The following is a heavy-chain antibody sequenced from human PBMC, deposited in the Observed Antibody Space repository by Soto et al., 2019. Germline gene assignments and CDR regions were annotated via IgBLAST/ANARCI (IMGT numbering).Heavy chain of an antibody. J-gene: IGHJ3*02. D-gene: IGHD3-9*01. CDR3: ARRRLYYDICCDAFDI. CDR1: GGSISSSSYY. Sequence: PSETLSLTCTVSGGSISSSSYYWGWIRQPPGKGLEWIGSIYYSGSTYYNPSLKSRVTISVDTSKNQFSLKLSSVTAADTVMYYCARRRLYYDICCDAFDIWGQGKRVTVSS. V-gene: IGHV4-39*01. CDR2: IYYSGST.